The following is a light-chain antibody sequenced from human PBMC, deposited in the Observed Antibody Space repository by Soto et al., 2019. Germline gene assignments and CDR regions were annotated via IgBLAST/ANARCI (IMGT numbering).Light chain of an antibody. V-gene: IGKV1-39*01. CDR3: QQSYSCPRT. Sequence: DLQMTQSPSSLYASIGDRVTITCRASQSISTYLSWYQKKAGKAPKLLISAASTLRDGVPPRFSGSGSGTDFTLTISSLQPEDFAVYYCQQSYSCPRTFGQGTKVEIK. CDR1: QSISTY. CDR2: AAS. J-gene: IGKJ1*01.